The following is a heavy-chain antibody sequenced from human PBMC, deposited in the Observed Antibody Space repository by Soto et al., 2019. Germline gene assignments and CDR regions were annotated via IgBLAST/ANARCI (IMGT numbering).Heavy chain of an antibody. Sequence: PSETLSLTCTVSGGSVSSGSYYCSWIRQPPGKGLEWIGYIYYSGSTNYNPSLKSRVTISVDTSKNQFSLQLSSVTAADTAVYYCAIDRGDFRSGYYDYSYYGMEAWGQGTTVTVSS. D-gene: IGHD3-3*01. V-gene: IGHV4-61*01. CDR1: GGSVSSGSYY. CDR3: AIDRGDFRSGYYDYSYYGMEA. CDR2: IYYSGST. J-gene: IGHJ6*02.